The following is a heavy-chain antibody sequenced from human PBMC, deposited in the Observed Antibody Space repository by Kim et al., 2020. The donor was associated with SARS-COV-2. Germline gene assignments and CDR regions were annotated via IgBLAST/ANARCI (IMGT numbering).Heavy chain of an antibody. CDR3: ARVRHGPGGPAEDF. Sequence: DSLKRRFTISRDNANAKISVHLQMNSLRAEDTAVYYCARVRHGPGGPAEDFWGQGTLVTVSS. D-gene: IGHD2-15*01. J-gene: IGHJ4*02. V-gene: IGHV3-7*01.